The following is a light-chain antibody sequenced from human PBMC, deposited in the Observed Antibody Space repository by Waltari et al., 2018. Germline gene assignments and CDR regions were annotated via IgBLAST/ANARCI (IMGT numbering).Light chain of an antibody. CDR1: ENINNH. CDR2: AAS. J-gene: IGKJ4*01. CDR3: QQTFTTPFT. Sequence: DTQMTQSPSSLSASVGGRITIACRANENINNHLNWYQQKPGKAPELLIYAASSLQARVPSRFTGDGSGTYFTLTISSLQPEDLATYYCQQTFTTPFTFGGGTKVEFQ. V-gene: IGKV1-39*01.